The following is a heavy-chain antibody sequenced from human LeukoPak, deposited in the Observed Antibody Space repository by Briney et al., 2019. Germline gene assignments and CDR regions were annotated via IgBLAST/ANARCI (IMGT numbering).Heavy chain of an antibody. J-gene: IGHJ4*01. CDR3: ARDETAAGLYFDL. CDR2: IRQDGGEK. CDR1: GFTSGNFW. Sequence: GGSLRLSCAVSGFTSGNFWMNWVRQAPGKGLEWVASIRQDGGEKSYVDSVKGRFTISRDNTKNSLYLQMSSLRAEDTAVYYCARDETAAGLYFDLWGQGTLVIVSS. V-gene: IGHV3-7*01. D-gene: IGHD6-13*01.